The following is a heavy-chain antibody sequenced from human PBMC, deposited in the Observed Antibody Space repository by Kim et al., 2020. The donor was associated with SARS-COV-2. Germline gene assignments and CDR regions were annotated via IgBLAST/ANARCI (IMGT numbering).Heavy chain of an antibody. CDR2: ISSNGGST. D-gene: IGHD6-13*01. CDR3: VKVGQQLVHGY. CDR1: GFTFSSYA. Sequence: GGSLRLSCSASGFTFSSYAMHWVRQAPGKGLEYVSAISSNGGSTYYADSVKGRFTISRDNSKNTPYLQMSSLRAEDTAVYYCVKVGQQLVHGYWGQGTLVTVSS. J-gene: IGHJ4*02. V-gene: IGHV3-64D*09.